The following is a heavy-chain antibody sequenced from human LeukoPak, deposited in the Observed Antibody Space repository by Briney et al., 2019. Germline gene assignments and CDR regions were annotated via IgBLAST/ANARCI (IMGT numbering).Heavy chain of an antibody. J-gene: IGHJ4*02. D-gene: IGHD2-2*01. CDR3: AKFCSTSCVIGLNLRY. V-gene: IGHV3-23*01. CDR1: GFTFSSYA. CDR2: ISGSGGST. Sequence: GGSLRLSCAASGFTFSSYAMSWVRQAPGKGLEWVSAISGSGGSTYYADSVKGRFTISRDNSKNTLYLQMNSLRAEDTAVYYCAKFCSTSCVIGLNLRYWGQGTLVTVSS.